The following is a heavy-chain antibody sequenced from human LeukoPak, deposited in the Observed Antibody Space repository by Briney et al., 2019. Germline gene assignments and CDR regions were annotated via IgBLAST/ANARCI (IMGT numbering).Heavy chain of an antibody. CDR2: IIPIFGTA. CDR1: GGTFSSYA. Sequence: SVKVSCKASGGTFSSYAISWVRQAPGQGLEWMGGIIPIFGTANYAQKFQGRVTITADESTSTAYMELSSLRSEDTAVYYCARDRRYSYGYDYYYYGMDVWGQGTTVTVSS. J-gene: IGHJ6*02. D-gene: IGHD5-18*01. V-gene: IGHV1-69*01. CDR3: ARDRRYSYGYDYYYYGMDV.